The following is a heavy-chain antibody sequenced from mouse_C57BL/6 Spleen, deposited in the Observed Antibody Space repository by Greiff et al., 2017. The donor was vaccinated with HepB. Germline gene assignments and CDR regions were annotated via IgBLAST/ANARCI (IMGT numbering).Heavy chain of an antibody. CDR3: APIITTVVAPFAY. CDR2: IDPSNSYT. J-gene: IGHJ3*01. D-gene: IGHD1-1*01. Sequence: QVQLKQPGAELVKPGASVKLSCKASGYTFTSYWMQWVKQRPGQGLEWIGEIDPSNSYTNYNQKFKGKATLTVDTSSSTAYMQLSSLTSEDSAVYYCAPIITTVVAPFAYWGQGTLVTVSA. CDR1: GYTFTSYW. V-gene: IGHV1-50*01.